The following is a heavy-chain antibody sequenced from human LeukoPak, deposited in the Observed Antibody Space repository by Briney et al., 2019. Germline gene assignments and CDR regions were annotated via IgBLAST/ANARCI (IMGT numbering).Heavy chain of an antibody. CDR3: ARQRSSSLHSYGMDV. CDR1: GGSISSYY. J-gene: IGHJ6*02. V-gene: IGHV4-59*08. D-gene: IGHD6-6*01. Sequence: SETLSLTCTASGGSISSYYWSWIRQPPGKGLEWIGYIYYSGSTNYNPSLKSRVTISVDTSKNQFSLKLSSVTAADTAVYYCARQRSSSLHSYGMDVWGQGTTVTVSS. CDR2: IYYSGST.